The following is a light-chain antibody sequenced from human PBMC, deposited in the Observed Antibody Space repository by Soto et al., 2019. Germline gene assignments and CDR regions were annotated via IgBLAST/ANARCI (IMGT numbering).Light chain of an antibody. CDR3: QQYGSSPLT. V-gene: IGKV3-20*01. Sequence: DIVLTQSPGTLSLSPGERATLSCRASQSVSSSYLAWYQKKPGQAPRLLIYSASIRATGIPDRFSGSGSGTDFLLTISRLEPEDFAVYYCQQYGSSPLTFGGGTKVEIK. CDR2: SAS. J-gene: IGKJ4*01. CDR1: QSVSSSY.